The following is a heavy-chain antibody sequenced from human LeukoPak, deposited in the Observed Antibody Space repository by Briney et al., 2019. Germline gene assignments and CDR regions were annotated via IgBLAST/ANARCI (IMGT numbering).Heavy chain of an antibody. Sequence: SETLSLTCTVSGGSISSYYWSWIRQPPGKGLEWIGYIYYSGSTNYNPSLKSRVTISVDTSKNQFSLKLSSVTAADTAVYYCARGRYSSSSRDESDYYYYGMDVWGQGTTVTVSS. CDR3: ARGRYSSSSRDESDYYYYGMDV. V-gene: IGHV4-59*12. CDR1: GGSISSYY. D-gene: IGHD6-6*01. CDR2: IYYSGST. J-gene: IGHJ6*02.